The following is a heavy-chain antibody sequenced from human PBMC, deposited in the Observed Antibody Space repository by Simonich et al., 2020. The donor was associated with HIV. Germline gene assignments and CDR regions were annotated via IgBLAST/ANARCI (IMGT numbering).Heavy chain of an antibody. J-gene: IGHJ4*02. CDR1: GFTFRPFS. CDR2: GRSRGRTI. CDR3: ARGSYYDINGSRYFDY. V-gene: IGHV3-48*01. D-gene: IGHD3-22*01. Sequence: EVQLVASGGGLVQPGGSLRLSCAASGFTFRPFSMNWVRQARGKGLEWGSDGRSRGRTIYDSESVKGRFTISIDNATNSLYLQMSSLRAEDTAGYYCARGSYYDINGSRYFDYWGQGTLVTVSS.